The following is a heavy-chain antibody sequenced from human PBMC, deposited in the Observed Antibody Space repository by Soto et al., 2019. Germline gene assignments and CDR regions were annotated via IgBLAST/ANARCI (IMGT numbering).Heavy chain of an antibody. CDR2: ISTYNGDT. J-gene: IGHJ4*02. V-gene: IGHV1-18*01. Sequence: ASVKVSCKASGYTFTRSGISWVRQAPGQGLEWMGWISTYNGDTNYAQTFQGRVTMTTDTSTSTVHMEVRSLRSDDTAVYYCARAPSWYTFDYWGQGTLVTVSS. CDR1: GYTFTRSG. CDR3: ARAPSWYTFDY. D-gene: IGHD6-13*01.